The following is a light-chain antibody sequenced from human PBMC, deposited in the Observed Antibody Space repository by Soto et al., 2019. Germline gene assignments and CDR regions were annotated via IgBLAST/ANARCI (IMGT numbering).Light chain of an antibody. CDR1: QTISSW. V-gene: IGKV1-5*03. CDR3: QRYNSYSEA. CDR2: KAS. J-gene: IGKJ1*01. Sequence: DIQMTQSPSTLSGSVGDRVTITCRASQTISSWLDWYQQKPGKAPKLLIYKASTLKSGVPSRFSGSGSGTEFTVTISSLQPDDFATYYCQRYNSYSEAFGQGTKVELK.